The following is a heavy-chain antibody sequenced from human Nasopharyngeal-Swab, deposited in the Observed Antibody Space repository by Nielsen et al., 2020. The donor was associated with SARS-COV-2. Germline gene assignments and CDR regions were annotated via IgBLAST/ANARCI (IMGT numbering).Heavy chain of an antibody. Sequence: SETLSLTCTVSGGSISSGSYYWSWIRQPAGKGLEWIGRIYTSGSTNYNPSLKSRVTISVDTSKNQFSPKLSSVTAADTAVYYCGRGALGWFDPWGQGTLVTVSS. V-gene: IGHV4-61*02. J-gene: IGHJ5*02. CDR2: IYTSGST. CDR3: GRGALGWFDP. D-gene: IGHD3-10*01. CDR1: GGSISSGSYY.